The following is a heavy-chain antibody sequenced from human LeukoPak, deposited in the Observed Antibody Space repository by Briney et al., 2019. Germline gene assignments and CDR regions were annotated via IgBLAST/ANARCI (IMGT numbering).Heavy chain of an antibody. D-gene: IGHD3-22*01. CDR2: IYYSGST. CDR1: GGSFSGYY. Sequence: SETLSLTCAVYGGSFSGYYWSWIRQPPGKGLEWIGYIYYSGSTNYNPSLKSRVTISVDTSKNQFSLKLSSVTAADTAVYYCARLDNYYDSSGYLPVDYWGQGTLVTVSS. J-gene: IGHJ4*02. V-gene: IGHV4-59*08. CDR3: ARLDNYYDSSGYLPVDY.